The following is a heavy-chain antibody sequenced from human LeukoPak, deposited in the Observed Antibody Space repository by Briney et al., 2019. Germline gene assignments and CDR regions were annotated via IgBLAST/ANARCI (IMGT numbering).Heavy chain of an antibody. D-gene: IGHD3-22*01. V-gene: IGHV3-30*18. J-gene: IGHJ4*02. CDR1: GFTFSSYG. Sequence: PGGSLRLSCAASGFTFSSYGMHWVRQAPGKGLEWVAVISYDGSNKYYADSVKGRFTISRDNSKNTLYLQMNSLRAEDTAVYYCAKDIDYYDSSGYYGPYFDYWGQGTLVTVSS. CDR3: AKDIDYYDSSGYYGPYFDY. CDR2: ISYDGSNK.